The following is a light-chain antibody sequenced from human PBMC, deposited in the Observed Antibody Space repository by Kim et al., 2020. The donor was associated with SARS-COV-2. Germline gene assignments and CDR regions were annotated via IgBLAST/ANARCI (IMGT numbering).Light chain of an antibody. Sequence: SSELTQDPAVSVALGQTVTITCQGDSLRTYYATWYQQRPRQAPVLVIYGRNNRSSGIPDRFSGSSSGNTASLTISGAQAEDEADFYCQSRDSGGNVLFGGGTQLTVL. CDR2: GRN. J-gene: IGLJ2*01. CDR1: SLRTYY. V-gene: IGLV3-19*01. CDR3: QSRDSGGNVL.